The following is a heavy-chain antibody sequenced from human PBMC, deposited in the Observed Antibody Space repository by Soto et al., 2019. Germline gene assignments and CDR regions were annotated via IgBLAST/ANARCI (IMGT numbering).Heavy chain of an antibody. CDR2: ISYDGSNK. V-gene: IGHV3-30*18. D-gene: IGHD6-19*01. CDR1: GFTFSSYG. Sequence: QVQLVESGGGVVQPGRSLRLSCAASGFTFSSYGMHWVRQAPGKGLEWVAVISYDGSNKYYADSVKGRFTISRDNSKNTLYLQMNSLRAEDTAVYYCANLGGSSSGWTDFDYWGQGTLVTVSS. CDR3: ANLGGSSSGWTDFDY. J-gene: IGHJ4*02.